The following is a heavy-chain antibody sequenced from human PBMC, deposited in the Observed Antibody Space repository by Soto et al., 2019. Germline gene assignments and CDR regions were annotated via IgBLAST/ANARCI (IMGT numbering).Heavy chain of an antibody. CDR2: IYYSGST. D-gene: IGHD3-3*01. CDR1: GGSISSYC. J-gene: IGHJ4*02. V-gene: IGHV4-59*01. CDR3: AKRPTDFWSGYWPSDY. Sequence: PSETRSLTWTVSGGSISSYCWSWIRQPPGKGLEWIGYIYYSGSTNYNPSLKSRVTISVDTSKNQFSLKLSSVTAADTAVYYCAKRPTDFWSGYWPSDYWGQGTLVTVSS.